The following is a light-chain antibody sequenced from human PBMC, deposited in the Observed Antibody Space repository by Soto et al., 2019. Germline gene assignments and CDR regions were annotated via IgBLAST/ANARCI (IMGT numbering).Light chain of an antibody. Sequence: AIQVTQSPSSLSASIGDRVTITCRASQGIRNDLGWYQQKPGKAPKLLVYTASNLQRGVPSRFSGSGSGTDFTLTISSLQPEDFATYYCLQDHDFPWTFGQGTKVDI. CDR1: QGIRND. J-gene: IGKJ1*01. CDR2: TAS. CDR3: LQDHDFPWT. V-gene: IGKV1-6*01.